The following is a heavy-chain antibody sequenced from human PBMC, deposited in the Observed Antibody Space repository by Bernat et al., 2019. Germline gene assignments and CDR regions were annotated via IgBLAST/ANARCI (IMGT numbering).Heavy chain of an antibody. V-gene: IGHV5-10-1*03. Sequence: EVQLVQSGVEVKKPGESLRISCKGSGYSFTSYWISWVRQMPGKGLEWMGRIDPSDSYTNYSPSFQGHVPISADKSISTAYLQWSGLKASDTAMYYCAREMVLHRWDCYYMDVWGKGTTVTVSS. D-gene: IGHD3-10*01. J-gene: IGHJ6*03. CDR3: AREMVLHRWDCYYMDV. CDR2: IDPSDSYT. CDR1: GYSFTSYW.